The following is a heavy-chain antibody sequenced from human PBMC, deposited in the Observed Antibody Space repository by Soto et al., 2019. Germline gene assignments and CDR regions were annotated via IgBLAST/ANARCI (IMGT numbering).Heavy chain of an antibody. CDR2: ISAYNGNT. D-gene: IGHD2-2*01. CDR3: ARDGGYCSSTSCQYNWFDP. CDR1: CYTFTSYG. J-gene: IGHJ5*02. V-gene: IGHV1-18*01. Sequence: ASLELSLQSSCYTFTSYGISWVRQAPGQGLYWMGWISAYNGNTNYAQKLQGRVTMTTDTSTSTAYMELRSLRSDDTAVYYCARDGGYCSSTSCQYNWFDPWGQGTLVTVSS.